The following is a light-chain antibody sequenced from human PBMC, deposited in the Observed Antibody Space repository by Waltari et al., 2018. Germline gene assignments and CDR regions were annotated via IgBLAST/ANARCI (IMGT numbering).Light chain of an antibody. CDR1: QSVSRSY. V-gene: IGKV3-20*01. CDR3: QQYGSSPWT. CDR2: GAS. Sequence: EIVLTQSPGTLSLSPGDRATLSCRASQSVSRSYLAWYQQKPGQAPRVLIHGASNRATVIPDRLSGSGSGTDFTLTISRLEPEDFAVYYCQQYGSSPWTFGQGTKVEIK. J-gene: IGKJ1*01.